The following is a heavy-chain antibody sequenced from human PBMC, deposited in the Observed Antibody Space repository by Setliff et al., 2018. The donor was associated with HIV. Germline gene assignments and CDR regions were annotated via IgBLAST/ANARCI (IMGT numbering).Heavy chain of an antibody. J-gene: IGHJ4*02. CDR1: GFTFSSYG. Sequence: LRLSCAASGFTFSSYGMHWVRQAPGKGLEWVAFIRYDGSNKYYADSVKGRLTISRDNSKNTLYLQMNSLRAEDTAVYYCAKDKVGATYYFDYWGQGTLVTVSS. D-gene: IGHD1-26*01. CDR3: AKDKVGATYYFDY. CDR2: IRYDGSNK. V-gene: IGHV3-30*02.